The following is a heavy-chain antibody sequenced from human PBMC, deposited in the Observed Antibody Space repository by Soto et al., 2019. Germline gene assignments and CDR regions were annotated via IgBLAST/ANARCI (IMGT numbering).Heavy chain of an antibody. J-gene: IGHJ6*02. V-gene: IGHV1-2*02. CDR2: INPNSGGT. CDR3: ARSILKRSYYDFWSGPTLWYYGMDV. D-gene: IGHD3-3*01. CDR1: GYTFTTYG. Sequence: ASVKVSCKASGYTFTTYGISWVRQAPGQGLEWMGWINPNSGGTNYAQKFQGRVTMTRDTSISTAYMELSRLRSDDTAVYYCARSILKRSYYDFWSGPTLWYYGMDVWGQGTTVTVSS.